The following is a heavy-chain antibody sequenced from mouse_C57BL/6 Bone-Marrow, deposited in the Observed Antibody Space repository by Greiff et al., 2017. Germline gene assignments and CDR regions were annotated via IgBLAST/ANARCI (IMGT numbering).Heavy chain of an antibody. J-gene: IGHJ1*03. V-gene: IGHV1-82*01. CDR1: GYAFSSSW. Sequence: VQLHQSGPELVKPGASVKISCKASGYAFSSSWMNWVKQRPGKGLEWIGRIYPGDGDTNYKGKFKGKATLTADKSSSTAYMQLSSLTSEDSAVYFCARSTVVAYGYFDVWGTGTTVTVSS. CDR2: IYPGDGDT. CDR3: ARSTVVAYGYFDV. D-gene: IGHD1-1*01.